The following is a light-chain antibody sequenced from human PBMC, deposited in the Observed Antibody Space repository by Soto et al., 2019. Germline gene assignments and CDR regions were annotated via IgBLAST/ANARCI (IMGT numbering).Light chain of an antibody. CDR3: QHYNSYSIT. CDR1: QSISSW. V-gene: IGKV1-5*03. CDR2: KAS. Sequence: DIPMTQSPSTLSASVGDRVTITCRASQSISSWLAWYQQKPGKAPKLLIYKASILESGVPSRFSGSGSGTEFTLTISSLQPDDFATYYCQHYNSYSITFGQGTRLEMK. J-gene: IGKJ5*01.